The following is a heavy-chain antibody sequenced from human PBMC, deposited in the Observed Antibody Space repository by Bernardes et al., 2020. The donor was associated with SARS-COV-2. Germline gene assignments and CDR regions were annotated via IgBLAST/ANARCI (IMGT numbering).Heavy chain of an antibody. CDR3: ATAAPLGPPNWFDP. CDR1: GYTLTELS. CDR2: FDPEDGET. J-gene: IGHJ5*02. D-gene: IGHD3-16*01. V-gene: IGHV1-24*01. Sequence: ASVKVSCKVSGYTLTELSMHWVRQAPGKGLEWMGGFDPEDGETIYAQKFQGRVTMTEDTSTDTAYMELGSLRSEDTAVYYCATAAPLGPPNWFDPWGQGTLVTVSS.